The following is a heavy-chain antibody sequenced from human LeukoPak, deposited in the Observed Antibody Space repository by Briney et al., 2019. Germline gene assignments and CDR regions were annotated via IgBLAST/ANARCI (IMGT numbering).Heavy chain of an antibody. Sequence: GGSLRLSCAASGFTFSDYSMNWIRQAPGKGLEWVSYISSSSGYTKYADSVKGRFTISRDNAENSLYLQMSSLRAEDTAVYYCARSTSAFDSPFDLWGQGTLVTVSS. V-gene: IGHV3-11*06. D-gene: IGHD5-12*01. CDR3: ARSTSAFDSPFDL. J-gene: IGHJ4*02. CDR1: GFTFSDYS. CDR2: ISSSSGYT.